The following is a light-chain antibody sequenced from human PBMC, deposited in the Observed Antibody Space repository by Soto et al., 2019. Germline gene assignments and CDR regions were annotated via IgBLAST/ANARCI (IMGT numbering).Light chain of an antibody. CDR3: QQYNSYS. CDR1: QSISSY. Sequence: IQMTQSPASLSASVGDRVTITCRASQSISSYLNWYQQKPGKAPKLLIYAASSLESGVPSRFSGSGSGTEFTLTISSLQPDDFATYYCQQYNSYSFGQGTKV. J-gene: IGKJ1*01. CDR2: AAS. V-gene: IGKV1-5*01.